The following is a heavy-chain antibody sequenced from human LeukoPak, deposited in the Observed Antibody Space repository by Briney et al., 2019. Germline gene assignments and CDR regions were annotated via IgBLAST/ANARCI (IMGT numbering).Heavy chain of an antibody. Sequence: GGSLRLSCAASGFTFSSYGMHWVRQAPGKGLEWVAFIRYDGSNKYYADSVKGRFTISRDNSKNTLYLQMNSLRAEDTAVYYCAKAGVLVPAAITPHFDYWGQGTLVTVSS. V-gene: IGHV3-30*02. J-gene: IGHJ4*02. CDR1: GFTFSSYG. CDR2: IRYDGSNK. CDR3: AKAGVLVPAAITPHFDY. D-gene: IGHD2-2*01.